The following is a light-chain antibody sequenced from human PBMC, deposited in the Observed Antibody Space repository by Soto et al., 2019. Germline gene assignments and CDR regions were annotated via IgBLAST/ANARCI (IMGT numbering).Light chain of an antibody. V-gene: IGLV2-14*03. CDR2: DVT. Sequence: QSVLTQPASVSGAPGQAITISCTGTSSDIGAYNYVSWYQQHPGKAPKLIIYDVTNRPAGISSRFSASKSGNTASLTISVLQAEDEADYYCCSYKSSTTIYVFGTGTKVTVL. J-gene: IGLJ1*01. CDR1: SSDIGAYNY. CDR3: CSYKSSTTIYV.